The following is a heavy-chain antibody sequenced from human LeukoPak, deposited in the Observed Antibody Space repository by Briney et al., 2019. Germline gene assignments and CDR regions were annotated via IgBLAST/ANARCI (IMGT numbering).Heavy chain of an antibody. CDR1: GGSISSYY. CDR3: AKTDLPYYYGSGST. CDR2: IYYSGST. D-gene: IGHD3-10*01. Sequence: PSEILSLTCTVSGGSISSYYWSWIRQPPGKGLEWIGYIYYSGSTNYNPSLKSRVTISVDTSKNQFSLNLSSVTAADTAVYYCAKTDLPYYYGSGSTWGQGTLVTVSS. J-gene: IGHJ4*02. V-gene: IGHV4-59*01.